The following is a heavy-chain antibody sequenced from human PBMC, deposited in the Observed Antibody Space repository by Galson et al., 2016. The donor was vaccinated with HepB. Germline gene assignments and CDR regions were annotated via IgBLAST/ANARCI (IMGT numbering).Heavy chain of an antibody. CDR1: GFSFSDYS. CDR3: ARGDMWAFWYLDY. Sequence: SLRLSCAVSGFSFSDYSMNWVRQAPGKGLEWISYITSGSDRKYYADSVRGRFTVSRDNAKTTLYLQLNSLRDDDTAVYYCARGDMWAFWYLDYWGQGPPVTASS. D-gene: IGHD6-13*01. CDR2: ITSGSDRK. J-gene: IGHJ4*02. V-gene: IGHV3-48*02.